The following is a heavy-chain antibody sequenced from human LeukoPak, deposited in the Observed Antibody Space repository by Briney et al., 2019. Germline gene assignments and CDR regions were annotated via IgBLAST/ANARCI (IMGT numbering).Heavy chain of an antibody. CDR1: GFTFSSYA. V-gene: IGHV3-30*04. D-gene: IGHD2-21*02. J-gene: IGHJ4*02. Sequence: GGSLRLSCAASGFTFSSYAMHWVSQAPGKGLKWVAVISYDGSNKYYADSVKGRFTISRDNSKNTLYLQMNSLRAEDTAVYYCARDSYTYCGGDCPKDYWGQGTLVTVSS. CDR2: ISYDGSNK. CDR3: ARDSYTYCGGDCPKDY.